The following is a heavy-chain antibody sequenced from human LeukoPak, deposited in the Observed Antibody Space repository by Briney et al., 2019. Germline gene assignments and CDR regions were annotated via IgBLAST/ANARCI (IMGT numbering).Heavy chain of an antibody. CDR1: GYTFTTYD. Sequence: ASVKVSCKASGYTFTTYDINWVRQAAGQGLEWVGWMNPSSGNTGFAQKVQGRVTMTRDTSISTAYMELSSLRSEDTAVYYCARGGTSWYGTNNWFDPWGQGTLVTVSS. CDR3: ARGGTSWYGTNNWFDP. J-gene: IGHJ5*02. V-gene: IGHV1-8*01. CDR2: MNPSSGNT. D-gene: IGHD6-13*01.